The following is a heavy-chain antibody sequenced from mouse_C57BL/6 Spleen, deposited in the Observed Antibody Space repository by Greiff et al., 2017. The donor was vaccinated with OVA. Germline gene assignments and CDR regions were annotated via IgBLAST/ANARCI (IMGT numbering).Heavy chain of an antibody. CDR2: INPSTGGT. Sequence: EVQLVESGPELVKPGASVKISCKASGYSFTGYYMNWVKQSPEKSLEWIGEINPSTGGTTYNQKFKAKATLTVDKSSSTAYMQLKSLTSEDSAVYYCARGGLRGENYAMDYWGQGTSVTVSS. V-gene: IGHV1-42*01. CDR1: GYSFTGYY. CDR3: ARGGLRGENYAMDY. J-gene: IGHJ4*01. D-gene: IGHD2-4*01.